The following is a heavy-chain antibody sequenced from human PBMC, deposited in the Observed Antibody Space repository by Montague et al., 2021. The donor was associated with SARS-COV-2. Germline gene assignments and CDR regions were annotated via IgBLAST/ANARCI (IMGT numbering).Heavy chain of an antibody. CDR3: ARGGYYDSSGYSLLYYYYGMDV. CDR2: IYYSGST. J-gene: IGHJ6*02. V-gene: IGHV4-31*03. Sequence: TLSPTCTVSGGSISSGRYYWSWIRQHPGKGLEWIGYIYYSGSTXYNPSLKSRVTISVDTSKNQFSLKLSSVTAADTAVYYCARGGYYDSSGYSLLYYYYGMDVWGQGTTVTVSS. D-gene: IGHD3-22*01. CDR1: GGSISSGRYY.